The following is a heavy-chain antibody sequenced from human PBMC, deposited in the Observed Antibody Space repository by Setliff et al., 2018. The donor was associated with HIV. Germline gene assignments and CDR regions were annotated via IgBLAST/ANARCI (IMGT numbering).Heavy chain of an antibody. Sequence: ASVKVSCKASGYTLTNYGISWVRQAPGQGLEWMGWISADNGDTNYPQKLQGRVTMTTDTSTGTAYMELRSLRSDDTAVYYCARVIDYGVLYWSYYMDVWGKGTTVTVSS. CDR3: ARVIDYGVLYWSYYMDV. D-gene: IGHD4-17*01. J-gene: IGHJ6*03. V-gene: IGHV1-18*01. CDR1: GYTLTNYG. CDR2: ISADNGDT.